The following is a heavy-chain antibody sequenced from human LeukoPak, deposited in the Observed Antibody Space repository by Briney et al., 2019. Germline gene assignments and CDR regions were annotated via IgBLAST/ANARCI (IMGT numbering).Heavy chain of an antibody. Sequence: GGSLRLSCAASGFTFSDHYMSWIRQAPGKGLEWVSKISNSGSTIYYADSVKGRFTISRDNAKNSLYLQMNSLRVEDTAMYYCASTYYDSSGHYYWGQGTLVTVSS. CDR2: ISNSGSTI. D-gene: IGHD3-22*01. V-gene: IGHV3-11*01. CDR3: ASTYYDSSGHYY. J-gene: IGHJ4*02. CDR1: GFTFSDHY.